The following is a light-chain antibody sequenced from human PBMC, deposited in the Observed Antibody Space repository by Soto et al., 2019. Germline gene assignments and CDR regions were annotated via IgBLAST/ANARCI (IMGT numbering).Light chain of an antibody. CDR2: GAS. Sequence: EIVLTQSPGTLSLSPGERATLSCRASQSVSSSYLAWYQQKPGQAPRLLIYGASSRATGIPDRFSGSGSGTDFSLTISRLEPEDFPVYYCQQYGSSFSFGPGTKVDIK. V-gene: IGKV3-20*01. J-gene: IGKJ3*01. CDR3: QQYGSSFS. CDR1: QSVSSSY.